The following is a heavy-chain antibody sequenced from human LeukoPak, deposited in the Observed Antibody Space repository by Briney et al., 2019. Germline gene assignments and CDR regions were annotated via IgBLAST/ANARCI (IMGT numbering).Heavy chain of an antibody. Sequence: PSETLSLTCSVSGGSISGYYWSWVRQPPGKGLEWIGYISYTGGAYYSPSLKSRLTISVDTSKNQFSLRLTSVTAADTAVYYCARVYDTSGYYADFWGQGSLVTVSS. CDR3: ARVYDTSGYYADF. D-gene: IGHD3-22*01. V-gene: IGHV4-30-4*08. CDR2: ISYTGGA. J-gene: IGHJ4*02. CDR1: GGSISGYY.